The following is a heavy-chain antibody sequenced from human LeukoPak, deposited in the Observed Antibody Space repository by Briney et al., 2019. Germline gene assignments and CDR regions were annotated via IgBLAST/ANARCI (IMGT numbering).Heavy chain of an antibody. Sequence: GGSLRLSCAASGFDFSSNWMHWVRHAPGQGLVWVSRIKGDGISTNYADSVKGRFTISRDIAKNTLYLQMNSLRAEDTAVYYCATMITVTNYYYYYGMDAWGQGTTVTVSS. CDR1: GFDFSSNW. V-gene: IGHV3-74*01. CDR2: IKGDGIST. CDR3: ATMITVTNYYYYYGMDA. J-gene: IGHJ6*02. D-gene: IGHD4-17*01.